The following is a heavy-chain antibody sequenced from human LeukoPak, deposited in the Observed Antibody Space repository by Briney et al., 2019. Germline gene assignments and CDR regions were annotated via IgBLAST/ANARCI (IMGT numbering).Heavy chain of an antibody. J-gene: IGHJ4*02. D-gene: IGHD3-22*01. CDR2: IYYSGST. V-gene: IGHV4-59*01. CDR1: GGSISSYY. CDR3: ARVPPTYYYDSSGYYFDY. Sequence: SETLSLTCTVSGGSISSYYWSWIRQPPGKGLEWIGYIYYSGSTDYNPSLKSRVTISVDTSKNQFSLKLSSVTAADTAVYYCARVPPTYYYDSSGYYFDYWGQGTLVTVSP.